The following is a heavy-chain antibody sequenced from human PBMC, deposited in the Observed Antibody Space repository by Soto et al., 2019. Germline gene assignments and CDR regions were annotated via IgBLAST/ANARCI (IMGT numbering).Heavy chain of an antibody. D-gene: IGHD3-10*01. Sequence: EVQLVESGGGLVKPGGSLRLSCAASGFTFSSYSMNWVRQAPGKGLEWVSSISSGSSYIYYADSVKGRFTISRDNAKNSLYLQIKRLRAEDTAVDYWARSSGGSGKLWNYYGMDVWGQGTTVTGSS. CDR1: GFTFSSYS. V-gene: IGHV3-21*06. J-gene: IGHJ6*02. CDR3: ARSSGGSGKLWNYYGMDV. CDR2: ISSGSSYI.